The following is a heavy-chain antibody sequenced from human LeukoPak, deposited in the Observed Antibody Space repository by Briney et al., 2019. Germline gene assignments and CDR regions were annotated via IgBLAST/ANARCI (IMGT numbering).Heavy chain of an antibody. J-gene: IGHJ5*02. CDR1: GGSISSYY. Sequence: SETLSLTCTVSGGSISSYYWSWIRQPPGKGLEWIGYIYYSGSTNYSPSLKSRVTISVDTSKNQFSLKLSSVTAADTAVYYCARGVVPADSNWFDPWGQGTLVTVSS. CDR2: IYYSGST. V-gene: IGHV4-59*08. CDR3: ARGVVPADSNWFDP. D-gene: IGHD2-2*01.